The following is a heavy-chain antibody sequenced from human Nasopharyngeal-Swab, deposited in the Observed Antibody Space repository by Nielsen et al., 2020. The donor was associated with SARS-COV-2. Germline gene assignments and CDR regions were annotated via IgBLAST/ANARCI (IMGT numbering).Heavy chain of an antibody. D-gene: IGHD6-13*01. CDR3: ARAFSAAGPGRWFDP. Sequence: ASVKVSCKASGYTFTSYAMHWVRQAPGQRLEWMGWINAGNGNTKYSQKFQGRVTITRDTSASTAYMELSSLRSEDTAVYYCARAFSAAGPGRWFDPWGQGTLVTVSS. CDR2: INAGNGNT. J-gene: IGHJ5*02. CDR1: GYTFTSYA. V-gene: IGHV1-3*01.